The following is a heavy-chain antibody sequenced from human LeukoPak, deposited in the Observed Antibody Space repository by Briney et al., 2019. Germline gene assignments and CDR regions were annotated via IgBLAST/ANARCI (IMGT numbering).Heavy chain of an antibody. D-gene: IGHD3-9*01. J-gene: IGHJ4*02. CDR1: GFTVSSNY. V-gene: IGHV3-53*01. CDR3: VSHSDTLTSYSFDY. CDR2: IYRAGNT. Sequence: GGSLRLSCAASGFTVSSNYMSWVRQAPGKGLEWVSIIYRAGNTYYADSVKGRFTISRDSSKNTLSLQMNSLRAEDTAVYYCVSHSDTLTSYSFDYWGQGSLVTVSS.